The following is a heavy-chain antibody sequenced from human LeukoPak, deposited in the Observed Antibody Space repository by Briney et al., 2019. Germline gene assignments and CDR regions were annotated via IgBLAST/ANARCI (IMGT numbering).Heavy chain of an antibody. V-gene: IGHV4-61*01. CDR1: GGSISSGSYY. CDR2: IYYSGST. J-gene: IGHJ6*03. CDR3: ARTTVVTPGYYYYYYMDV. D-gene: IGHD4-23*01. Sequence: SETLSLTCTVSGGSISSGSYYWSWIRQPPGKGLEWIGYIYYSGSTNYNPSLKSRVTISVDTSKNQFSLKLSSVTAADTAVYYCARTTVVTPGYYYYYYMDVWGKGTTVTVSS.